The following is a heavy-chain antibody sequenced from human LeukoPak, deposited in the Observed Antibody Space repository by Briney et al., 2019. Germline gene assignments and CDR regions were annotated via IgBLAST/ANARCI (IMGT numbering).Heavy chain of an antibody. J-gene: IGHJ4*02. CDR1: GGSFSGYY. CDR3: ARGKSLRFLEWLLFDY. Sequence: SETLSLTCAVYGGSFSGYYWSWIRQPPGKGLEWIGEINHSGSTNYNPSLKSRVTMSVDTSKNQFSLKLSSVTAADTAVYYCARGKSLRFLEWLLFDYWGQGTLVTVSS. CDR2: INHSGST. D-gene: IGHD3-3*01. V-gene: IGHV4-34*01.